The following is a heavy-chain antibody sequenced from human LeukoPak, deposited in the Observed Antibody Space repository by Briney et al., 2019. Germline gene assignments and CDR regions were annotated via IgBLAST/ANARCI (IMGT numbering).Heavy chain of an antibody. CDR2: IYYSGST. D-gene: IGHD3-3*01. CDR1: GGSISSGDYY. J-gene: IGHJ4*02. CDR3: AREIRLWSGFDY. V-gene: IGHV4-30-4*01. Sequence: SETLSLTCTVSGGSISSGDYYWSWIRQPPGKGLEWIGYIYYSGSTYYNPSLKSRVTISVDTSKNQFSLKLSSVTAADTAVYYCAREIRLWSGFDYWGQGTLVTVSS.